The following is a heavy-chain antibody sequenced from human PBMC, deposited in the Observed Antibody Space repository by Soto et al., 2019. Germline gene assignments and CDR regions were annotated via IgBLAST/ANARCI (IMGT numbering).Heavy chain of an antibody. D-gene: IGHD3-3*01. J-gene: IGHJ4*02. CDR2: IKSKTDGGTT. CDR1: GFTFSNAW. Sequence: GGSLRLSCAASGFTFSNAWMSWVRQAPGKGLEWVGRIKSKTDGGTTDYAAPVKGRFTISRDDSKNTLYLQMNSLKTEDTAVYYCTTKYYDFWSGYYYFDYWGQGTLVTVSS. CDR3: TTKYYDFWSGYYYFDY. V-gene: IGHV3-15*01.